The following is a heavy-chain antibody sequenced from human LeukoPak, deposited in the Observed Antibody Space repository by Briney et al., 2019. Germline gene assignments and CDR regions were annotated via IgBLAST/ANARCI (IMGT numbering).Heavy chain of an antibody. Sequence: PETLSLTCTVSGGSVSGSGYYWGWIRQPPGKGLEWIGNFFYSGSTYYNPSLNSRVTISLDMSKNQFSLKLSSVTAADTAVYYCARDTHFSSSSGYFYYYTNVWGKGTTVTVSS. D-gene: IGHD6-6*01. CDR2: FFYSGST. V-gene: IGHV4-39*07. CDR3: ARDTHFSSSSGYFYYYTNV. CDR1: GGSVSGSGYY. J-gene: IGHJ6*03.